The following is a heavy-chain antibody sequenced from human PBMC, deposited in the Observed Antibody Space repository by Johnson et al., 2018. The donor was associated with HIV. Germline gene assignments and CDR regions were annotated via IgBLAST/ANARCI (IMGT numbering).Heavy chain of an antibody. D-gene: IGHD3-3*01. J-gene: IGHJ3*02. CDR1: GFTFSSYA. CDR3: AKLWGRDPDNFWSGPTFDI. CDR2: ISGSGGST. V-gene: IGHV3-23*04. Sequence: VQLVESGGGVVQPGRSLRLSCAASGFTFSSYAMSWVRQAPGKGLEWVSAISGSGGSTYYADSVKGRFTISRDNSKNTLSLQMNGLRAEDTAVYYCAKLWGRDPDNFWSGPTFDIWGQGTMVTVSS.